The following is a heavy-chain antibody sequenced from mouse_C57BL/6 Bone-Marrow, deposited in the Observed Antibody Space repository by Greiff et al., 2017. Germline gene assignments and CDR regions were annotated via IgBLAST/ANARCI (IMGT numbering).Heavy chain of an antibody. D-gene: IGHD1-1*01. Sequence: VQGVESGAELARPGASVKLSCKASGYTFTSYGISWVKQRTGQGLEWIGEIYPRSGNTYYNEKFKGKATLTADKSSSTAYMELRSLTSEDSAVYFWARRGYYYGEDYWGQGTTLTVSS. V-gene: IGHV1-81*01. J-gene: IGHJ2*01. CDR1: GYTFTSYG. CDR2: IYPRSGNT. CDR3: ARRGYYYGEDY.